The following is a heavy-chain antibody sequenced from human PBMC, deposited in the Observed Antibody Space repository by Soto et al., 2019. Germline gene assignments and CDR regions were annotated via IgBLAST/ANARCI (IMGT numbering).Heavy chain of an antibody. Sequence: SETLSLTCTVSGGSISSSSYYWGWIRQPSGKGLEWIGSIYYSGSTYYNPSLKSRVTISVDTSKNQFSLKLSSVTAADTAVYYCARITMVRGVIILRKNGMDVWGQGTTVTVSS. CDR3: ARITMVRGVIILRKNGMDV. CDR1: GGSISSSSYY. J-gene: IGHJ6*02. D-gene: IGHD3-10*01. V-gene: IGHV4-39*01. CDR2: IYYSGST.